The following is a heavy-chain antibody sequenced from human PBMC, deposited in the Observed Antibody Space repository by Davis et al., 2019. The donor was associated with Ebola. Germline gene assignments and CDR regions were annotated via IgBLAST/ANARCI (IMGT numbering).Heavy chain of an antibody. V-gene: IGHV3-7*03. CDR1: GFTFSDYW. J-gene: IGHJ4*02. Sequence: GESLKISCAASGFTFSDYWMSWVRQPPGKGLEWVANINPDGSEVHYVDSVRGRFTISRDNARNSLYLQMNSLRAEDTALYYCAKAASGFHFDHWGQGTLVTVSS. D-gene: IGHD6-19*01. CDR3: AKAASGFHFDH. CDR2: INPDGSEV.